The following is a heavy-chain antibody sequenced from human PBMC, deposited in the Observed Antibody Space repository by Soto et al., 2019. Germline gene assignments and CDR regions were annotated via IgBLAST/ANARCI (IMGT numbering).Heavy chain of an antibody. CDR3: ARGGSSDWQVALDI. Sequence: PSETLSLTCAVYAGSFSHYYWNWIRQSPGKGLEWIGKIKHSGSSNYNPSPRSRVSISVDMSKNQFSLRLTSVTAADTAVYYCARGGSSDWQVALDIWGQGTMVTVS. CDR1: AGSFSHYY. D-gene: IGHD6-19*01. V-gene: IGHV4-34*01. CDR2: IKHSGSS. J-gene: IGHJ3*02.